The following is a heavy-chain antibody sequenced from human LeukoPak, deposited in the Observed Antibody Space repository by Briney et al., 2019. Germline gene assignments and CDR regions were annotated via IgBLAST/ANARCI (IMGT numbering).Heavy chain of an antibody. D-gene: IGHD3-3*01. CDR1: GFSLSTSGVG. V-gene: IGHV2-5*02. CDR2: IYWDDDK. Sequence: SGPTLVNPTQTLTLTCTFSGFSLSTSGVGVGWIRQPPGKALEWLALIYWDDDKRYSPSLKSRLTITKDTSKNQVVLTMTNMDPVDTATYYCAHRRIGVVTAEPNWFDPWGQGTLVTVSS. J-gene: IGHJ5*02. CDR3: AHRRIGVVTAEPNWFDP.